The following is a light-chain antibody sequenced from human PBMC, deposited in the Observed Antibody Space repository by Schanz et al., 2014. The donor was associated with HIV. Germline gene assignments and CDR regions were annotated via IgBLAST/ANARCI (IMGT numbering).Light chain of an antibody. CDR2: EVS. J-gene: IGLJ3*02. CDR3: SSYTSSSTWV. Sequence: QSALTQPASVSGSPGQSITISCTGTSSDVGGYNYVSWYQQHPGKAPKLMIYEVSKRPSGVPDRFSGSKSGNTASLTVSGLQADDEADYYCSSYTSSSTWVFGGGTKLTVL. CDR1: SSDVGGYNY. V-gene: IGLV2-14*01.